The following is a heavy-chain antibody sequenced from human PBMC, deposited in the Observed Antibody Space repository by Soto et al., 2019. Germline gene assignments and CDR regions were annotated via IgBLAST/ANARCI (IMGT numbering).Heavy chain of an antibody. J-gene: IGHJ6*02. D-gene: IGHD2-2*01. CDR2: IWYDGSTK. CDR1: GFTFSSYG. CDR3: AGDNQGYYGMSV. Sequence: QVQLVESGGGVVQPGRSLRLSCAASGFTFSSYGMHWVRQAPGKGLEWVAVIWYDGSTKYYADSVKGRVTIASYNSKNTLYLHMTSLRAEDTAVYYRAGDNQGYYGMSVWGQGTTVTVSS. V-gene: IGHV3-33*01.